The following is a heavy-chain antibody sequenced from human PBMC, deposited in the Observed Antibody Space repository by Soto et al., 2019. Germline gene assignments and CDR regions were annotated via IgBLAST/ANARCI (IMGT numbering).Heavy chain of an antibody. D-gene: IGHD3-10*01. CDR3: AGHPGAVRHFDS. V-gene: IGHV4-59*08. Sequence: QVQLQESGPGLVKPSETLSLTCTVSGGSISSYYWSWIRQSPGKGLEWIGYIYYSGSTNYNPSLRSQDTISMDTSKNKCSPRLSSVTAADTAIYYCAGHPGAVRHFDSWGQGTLVTVSS. CDR2: IYYSGST. J-gene: IGHJ4*02. CDR1: GGSISSYY.